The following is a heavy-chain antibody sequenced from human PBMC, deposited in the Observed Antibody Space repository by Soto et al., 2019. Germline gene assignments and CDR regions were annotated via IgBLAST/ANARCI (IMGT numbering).Heavy chain of an antibody. CDR2: IIPIFGTA. V-gene: IGHV1-69*13. CDR3: ARSSSGWSYYYGMDV. CDR1: GGTFSSYA. J-gene: IGHJ6*02. Sequence: SVKVSCKASGGTFSSYAISCVRQAPGQGLEWMGGIIPIFGTANYAQKFQGRVTITADESTSTAYMELSSLRSEDTAVYYCARSSSGWSYYYGMDVWGQGTTVTVSS. D-gene: IGHD6-19*01.